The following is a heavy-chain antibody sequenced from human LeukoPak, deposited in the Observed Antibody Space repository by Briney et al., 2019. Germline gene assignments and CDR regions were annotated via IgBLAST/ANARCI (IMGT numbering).Heavy chain of an antibody. CDR2: ISYDGSNK. V-gene: IGHV3-30*04. Sequence: GKPLRLSCAASGFTFSSYAMHWVRQAPGKGLEWVAVISYDGSNKYYADSVKGRFTISRDNSKNTLYLQMNSLRAEDTAVYYCARDGHDYGDFGNWFDPWGQGTLVTVSS. J-gene: IGHJ5*02. CDR1: GFTFSSYA. D-gene: IGHD4-17*01. CDR3: ARDGHDYGDFGNWFDP.